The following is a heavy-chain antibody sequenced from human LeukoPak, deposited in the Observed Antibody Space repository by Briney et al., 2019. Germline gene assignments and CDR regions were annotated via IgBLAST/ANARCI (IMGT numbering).Heavy chain of an antibody. Sequence: GGSLRLSCAASGFTFSSYAMSWVRQAPGRGLEWVLGISGRGDSTYYADSVKGRFTISRDNSKNTLYLQMSSLRAEDTAVYYCARASDPWLQLTWGQGTLVTVSS. CDR2: ISGRGDST. J-gene: IGHJ5*02. D-gene: IGHD5-24*01. V-gene: IGHV3-23*01. CDR3: ARASDPWLQLT. CDR1: GFTFSSYA.